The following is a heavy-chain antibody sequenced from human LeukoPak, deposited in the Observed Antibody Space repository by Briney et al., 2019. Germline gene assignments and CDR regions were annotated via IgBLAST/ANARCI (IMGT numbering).Heavy chain of an antibody. V-gene: IGHV3-53*01. CDR1: EFTVSSSH. CDR2: IYSGGST. D-gene: IGHD6-13*01. J-gene: IGHJ4*02. CDR3: ARRSLIAGAGPRRLED. Sequence: PGGSLRLSCAASEFTVSSSHMSWVRQAPGKGLEWVTIIYSGGSTSYADSVKGRFIISRDNSKNTLYLQMNSLRAEDTAVYYCARRSLIAGAGPRRLEDWGQGTPVSVSS.